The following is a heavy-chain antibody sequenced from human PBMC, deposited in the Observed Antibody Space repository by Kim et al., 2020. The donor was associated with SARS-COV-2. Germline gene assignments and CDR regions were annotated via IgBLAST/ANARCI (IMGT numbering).Heavy chain of an antibody. CDR3: AKASDPRLVDVSFDH. Sequence: GGSLRLSCAASGFTFDEYAMHWVRQAPGKGLVWVSRISGDGGSTYYADSVKGRFTISRDNSKNSLNLQMNSLRTEDTALYYCAKASDPRLVDVSFDHWGQGTLVTVSS. J-gene: IGHJ4*02. CDR1: GFTFDEYA. CDR2: ISGDGGST. V-gene: IGHV3-43*02. D-gene: IGHD2-8*02.